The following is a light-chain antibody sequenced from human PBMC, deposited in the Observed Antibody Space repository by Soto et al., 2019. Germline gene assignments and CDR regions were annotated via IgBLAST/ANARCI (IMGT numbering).Light chain of an antibody. Sequence: QSALAQPASVSGSRGQSITISCTGTSGDIGTYKYVSWYQQYPGKAPKLIIYNIRGRPSGVSSRFSGSQSGNTASLAISGLRAEDEADYFCSAYVDSGAVIFGRGTKLTVL. CDR3: SAYVDSGAVI. J-gene: IGLJ2*01. V-gene: IGLV2-14*01. CDR1: SGDIGTYKY. CDR2: NIR.